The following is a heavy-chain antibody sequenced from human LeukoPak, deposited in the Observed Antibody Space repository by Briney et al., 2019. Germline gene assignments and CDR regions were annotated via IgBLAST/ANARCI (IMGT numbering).Heavy chain of an antibody. J-gene: IGHJ4*02. CDR1: AFPFSSYG. Sequence: KTGGSLRLSCVASAFPFSSYGMHWVRQAPGKGLEWVAVIWHDGSHKYYADSVTGRFTISRDNSKNTLYLQMNSLRAEDTGVYYCASGVYSSGWYLDYWGQGTLVTVSS. V-gene: IGHV3-33*01. D-gene: IGHD6-19*01. CDR3: ASGVYSSGWYLDY. CDR2: IWHDGSHK.